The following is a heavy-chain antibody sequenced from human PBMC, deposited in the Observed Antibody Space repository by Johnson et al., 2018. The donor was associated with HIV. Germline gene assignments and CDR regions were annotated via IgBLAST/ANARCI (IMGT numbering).Heavy chain of an antibody. CDR2: ISSSGSTI. CDR1: GFTFDDYG. V-gene: IGHV3-48*04. Sequence: VQLVESGGGVVRPGGSLRLSCAASGFTFDDYGMNWVRQAPGKGLEWVSYISSSGSTIYYADSVKGRFTISRDNANNSLFLQMNSLRAEDTAVYYCARAYDSSGYYRDDAFDIWGQGTMVTVSS. CDR3: ARAYDSSGYYRDDAFDI. J-gene: IGHJ3*02. D-gene: IGHD3-22*01.